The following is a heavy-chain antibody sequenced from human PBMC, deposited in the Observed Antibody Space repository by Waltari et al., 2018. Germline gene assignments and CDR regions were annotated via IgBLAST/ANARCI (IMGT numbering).Heavy chain of an antibody. CDR1: GFTFSSYE. CDR2: ISSSGSTI. V-gene: IGHV3-48*03. CDR3: ASSGGFWYYFDY. D-gene: IGHD2-2*03. Sequence: EVQLVESGGGLVQPGGSLRLSCAASGFTFSSYEMNWVRQAPGKGLEWVSYISSSGSTIYYADSVKGRFTISRDNAKNSLYLQMNSLRAEDTAVYYCASSGGFWYYFDYWGQGTLVIVSS. J-gene: IGHJ4*02.